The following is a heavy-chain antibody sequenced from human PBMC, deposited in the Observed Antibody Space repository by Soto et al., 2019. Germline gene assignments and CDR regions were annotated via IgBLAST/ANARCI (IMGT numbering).Heavy chain of an antibody. J-gene: IGHJ4*02. CDR3: AQVPRYTVTPPDDY. CDR1: GFIFGSFG. D-gene: IGHD4-17*01. V-gene: IGHV3-30*18. Sequence: GGSLRLSCVASGFIFGSFGMHWVRQAPGKGLEWVAVISYDGTNKYYSDSVKGRFTISRDNSKNTLFLQMNSLRAEDTAVYYCAQVPRYTVTPPDDYWGQGTLVTVSS. CDR2: ISYDGTNK.